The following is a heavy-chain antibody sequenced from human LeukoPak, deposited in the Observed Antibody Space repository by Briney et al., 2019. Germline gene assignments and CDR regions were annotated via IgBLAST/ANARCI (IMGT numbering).Heavy chain of an antibody. CDR2: ISGSGGST. Sequence: GGSLRLSCAASGFTFSNYAMSWVRQAPGKGLEWVSTISGSGGSTYYADSVKGRFTISRDNSKNTLYLQMNSLRAEDTAVYYCAKLPPLTTVTTDYWGQGTLVTVSS. V-gene: IGHV3-23*01. D-gene: IGHD4-17*01. CDR1: GFTFSNYA. CDR3: AKLPPLTTVTTDY. J-gene: IGHJ4*02.